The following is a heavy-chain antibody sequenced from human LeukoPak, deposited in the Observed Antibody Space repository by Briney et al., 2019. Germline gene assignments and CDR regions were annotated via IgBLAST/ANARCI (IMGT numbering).Heavy chain of an antibody. D-gene: IGHD3-22*01. J-gene: IGHJ4*02. Sequence: VASVKVSCKASGYTFTGYYMHWVRQAPGQGLEWMGWIDPNSGGTNYAQKFQGRVTMTRDTSISTAYMELSRLRSDDTAVYYCASYNSSGYLFDYWGQGTLVTVSS. V-gene: IGHV1-2*02. CDR2: IDPNSGGT. CDR1: GYTFTGYY. CDR3: ASYNSSGYLFDY.